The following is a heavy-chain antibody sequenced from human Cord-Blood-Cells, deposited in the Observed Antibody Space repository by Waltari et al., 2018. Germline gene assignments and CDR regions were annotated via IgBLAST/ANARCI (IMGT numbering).Heavy chain of an antibody. J-gene: IGHJ4*02. CDR2: ISYDGSNK. CDR3: AKDWQQLVLDY. CDR1: GFTFSSYG. D-gene: IGHD6-13*01. Sequence: QVQLVESGGGVVQPGRSLRLSCAASGFTFSSYGMHWVRQAPGKGLGWVAVISYDGSNKYYADSVKGRFTISRDNSKNTLYLQMNSLRAEDTAVYYCAKDWQQLVLDYWGQGTLVTVSS. V-gene: IGHV3-30*18.